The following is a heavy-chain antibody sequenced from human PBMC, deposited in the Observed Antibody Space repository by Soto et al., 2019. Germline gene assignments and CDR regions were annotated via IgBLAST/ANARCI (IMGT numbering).Heavy chain of an antibody. D-gene: IGHD1-26*01. CDR2: IYYSGST. CDR1: GGSISSGGYY. V-gene: IGHV4-31*03. J-gene: IGHJ4*02. CDR3: AGIYSGSPGGTLRY. Sequence: QVQLQESGPGRVKPSQTLSLTCTVSGGSISSGGYYWSWIRQHPGKGMEWIGYIYYSGSTYYNPCLKNGVNISVDTSKNQFSLKLSSVTAADTAVYYCAGIYSGSPGGTLRYWAQGTLVTVSS.